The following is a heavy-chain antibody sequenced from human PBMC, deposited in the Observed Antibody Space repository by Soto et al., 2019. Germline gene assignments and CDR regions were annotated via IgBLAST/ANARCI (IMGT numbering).Heavy chain of an antibody. Sequence: PGGSLRLSCAASGFTFDDYAMHWVRQAPGKGLEWVSGISWNSGSIGYADSVKGRFTISRDNAKNSLYLQMNSLRAEDTALYYCARGSGSYPPPLYYYYYYMDVWGKGTTVTVSS. CDR2: ISWNSGSI. V-gene: IGHV3-9*01. J-gene: IGHJ6*03. CDR3: ARGSGSYPPPLYYYYYYMDV. CDR1: GFTFDDYA. D-gene: IGHD3-10*01.